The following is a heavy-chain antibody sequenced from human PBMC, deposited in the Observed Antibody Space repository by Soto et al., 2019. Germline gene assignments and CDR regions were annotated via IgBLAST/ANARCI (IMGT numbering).Heavy chain of an antibody. CDR1: GGSFTSNNW. D-gene: IGHD1-7*01. CDR3: ASRDPGTSVDY. J-gene: IGHJ4*02. V-gene: IGHV4-4*02. CDR2: IYRTGST. Sequence: SETLSLTCAVSGGSFTSNNWWTWVRQPPGQGLEWIGEIYRTGSTNYNPSLKSRVTISLDKSENQCSLKVTSLTAADTAVYYCASRDPGTSVDYWGQGTLVTVSS.